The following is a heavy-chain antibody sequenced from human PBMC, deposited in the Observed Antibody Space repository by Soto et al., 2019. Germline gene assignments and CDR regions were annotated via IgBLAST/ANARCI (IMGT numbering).Heavy chain of an antibody. CDR3: ARVEGSVLLWFGELSCFDY. V-gene: IGHV3-48*02. J-gene: IGHJ4*02. CDR1: GFTFSSYG. Sequence: GGSLRLSCAASGFTFSSYGMNWVRQAPGKGLEWVSYISNGRTSKYYVDSVKGQFTISRDNAKNSLYLQMNSLKDEDKAVYYCARVEGSVLLWFGELSCFDYWGQGTLVTVSS. D-gene: IGHD3-10*01. CDR2: ISNGRTSK.